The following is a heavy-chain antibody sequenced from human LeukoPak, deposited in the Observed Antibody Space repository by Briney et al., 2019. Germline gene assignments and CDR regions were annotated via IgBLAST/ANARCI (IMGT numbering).Heavy chain of an antibody. CDR1: GFTLSSYT. J-gene: IGHJ4*02. CDR2: ITGSGGDT. Sequence: GGSLRLSCAASGFTLSSYTMSWVRQAPGKVLEWVSAITGSGGDTYHADSVKGRFTISRDNSENTLYLQMNSLRAEDTAVYYCAKGSRDSRPYYFDFWGQGTLVTVSS. CDR3: AKGSRDSRPYYFDF. V-gene: IGHV3-23*01. D-gene: IGHD3-3*01.